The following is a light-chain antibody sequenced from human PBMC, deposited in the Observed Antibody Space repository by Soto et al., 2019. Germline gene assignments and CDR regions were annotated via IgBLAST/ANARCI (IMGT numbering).Light chain of an antibody. CDR1: QSLLHSNGYNF. CDR3: QQYHSYPWT. V-gene: IGKV2-28*01. Sequence: DIVMTQSPLSLPVTPGEPASISCRSSQSLLHSNGYNFLDWYLQKPGQSPQLLIYDASSLESGVPSRFSGSGSGTEFTLTISSLQPDDFATYYCQQYHSYPWTFGQGTKVEIK. J-gene: IGKJ1*01. CDR2: DAS.